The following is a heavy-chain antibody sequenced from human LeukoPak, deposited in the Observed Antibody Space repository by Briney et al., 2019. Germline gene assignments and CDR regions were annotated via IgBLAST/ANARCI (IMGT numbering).Heavy chain of an antibody. V-gene: IGHV3-30*01. CDR3: ARDLKQSRGENYFDS. J-gene: IGHJ4*02. D-gene: IGHD3-10*01. CDR1: GFTFSSYA. CDR2: ISYHVSEK. Sequence: GTSLRLSCVDPGFTFSSYAMHWGREAPGKGREGVAVISYHVSEKYYADSVKGRFTISRDNSKNTLYLQMNSLRAEDTAVYYCARDLKQSRGENYFDSWGPGTLITVSS.